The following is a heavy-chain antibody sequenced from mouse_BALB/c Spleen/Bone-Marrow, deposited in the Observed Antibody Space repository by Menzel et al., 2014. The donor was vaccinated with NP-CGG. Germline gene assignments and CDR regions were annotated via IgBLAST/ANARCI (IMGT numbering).Heavy chain of an antibody. D-gene: IGHD1-2*01. CDR1: GFDFGRYW. J-gene: IGHJ2*01. CDR2: INPGSSTI. V-gene: IGHV4-2*02. Sequence: EVQLVESGGGLVQPGGSLNLACVASGFDFGRYWMSWARQAPGKGLEWIGEINPGSSTINYSPSLKDKFIISRDNAKNTLYLQMGKVRSEDTALYYCARLGYDGYHDNWGQGTTRTVSS. CDR3: ARLGYDGYHDN.